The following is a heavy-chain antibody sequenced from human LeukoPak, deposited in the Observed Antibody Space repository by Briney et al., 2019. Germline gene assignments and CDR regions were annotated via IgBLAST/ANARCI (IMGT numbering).Heavy chain of an antibody. CDR3: ARDFMSWSMDY. J-gene: IGHJ4*02. Sequence: GGSLRLSCAASGFTFSRHAMYWVRQAPGKGLEWVAFISYDGSNRYYGDSAKGRFTISRDNSKNTLYLQMNSLRPEDTAVYFCARDFMSWSMDYWGQGTLVTVSS. V-gene: IGHV3-30-3*01. D-gene: IGHD2/OR15-2a*01. CDR1: GFTFSRHA. CDR2: ISYDGSNR.